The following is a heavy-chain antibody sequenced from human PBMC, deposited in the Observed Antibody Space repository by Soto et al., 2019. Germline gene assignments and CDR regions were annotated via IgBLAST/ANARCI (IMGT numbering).Heavy chain of an antibody. CDR1: GGTFSSYS. V-gene: IGHV1-69*02. CDR2: IIPILGLG. D-gene: IGHD2-15*01. CDR3: AGPMNCSGGSCSFSYFAS. Sequence: QVQLVQSGAEVQKPGSSVKVSCKASGGTFSSYSISWVRQAPGQGLEWMGRIIPILGLGNYAQKFQGRVTISADKSTNTACMDLSSLRSEDTAVYYCAGPMNCSGGSCSFSYFASWGQGTLVTVSS. J-gene: IGHJ4*02.